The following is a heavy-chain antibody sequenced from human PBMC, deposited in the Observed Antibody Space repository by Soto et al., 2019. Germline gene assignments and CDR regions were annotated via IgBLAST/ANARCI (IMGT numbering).Heavy chain of an antibody. CDR2: ITPSGDDT. Sequence: GSLILSCAASGFAFSTHAMNWVRQAPGKGLAWVSSITPSGDDTYYADSVKGRFTIFRDNAKNTLYLQMNSLSAEDTPVSYCARDFFNWGQGTLVTGSS. V-gene: IGHV3-23*01. D-gene: IGHD3-3*01. J-gene: IGHJ4*02. CDR3: ARDFFN. CDR1: GFAFSTHA.